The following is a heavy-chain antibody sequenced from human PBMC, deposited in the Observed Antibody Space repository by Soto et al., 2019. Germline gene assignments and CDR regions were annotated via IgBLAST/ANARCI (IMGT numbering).Heavy chain of an antibody. D-gene: IGHD4-17*01. V-gene: IGHV1-8*01. CDR2: MNPDSGKT. CDR1: GYTFTSYE. CDR3: ARGIKYGAYSRWFDP. Sequence: QVQLLQSGAEVKKPGASVKVSCKASGYTFTSYEINWVRQATRQGLEYLGWMNPDSGKTAYVQKFQGRVTMTWDTSISTAYMELSSLRSEDTAVYFCARGIKYGAYSRWFDPWGQGTLVTVSS. J-gene: IGHJ5*02.